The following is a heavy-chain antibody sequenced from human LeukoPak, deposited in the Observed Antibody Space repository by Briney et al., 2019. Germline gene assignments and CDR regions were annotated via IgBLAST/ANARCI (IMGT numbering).Heavy chain of an antibody. CDR3: AKEPKVGYSYGFDY. J-gene: IGHJ4*02. D-gene: IGHD5-18*01. V-gene: IGHV3-23*01. CDR1: GSTFSSYA. CDR2: TSGSGGST. Sequence: PGGSLRLSCAASGSTFSSYAMSWVRQAPGKGLEWVSATSGSGGSTYYADSVKGRFTISRDNSKNTLYLQMNSLRAEDTAVYYCAKEPKVGYSYGFDYWGQGTLVTVSS.